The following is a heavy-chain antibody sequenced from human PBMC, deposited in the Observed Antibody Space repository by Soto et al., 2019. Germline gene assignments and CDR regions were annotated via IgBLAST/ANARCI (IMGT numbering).Heavy chain of an antibody. CDR3: AKGGRLSDY. J-gene: IGHJ4*02. Sequence: EVQLLESGGGLVQPGGSLRLSCAASGFTFSTHVMSWVRQAPGKGLEWVSLISDIGDNTYYADSVQGRFTISRDNSKNTLYLQMNRLRAEDTAVYYCAKGGRLSDYWGQGTLVTVSS. CDR1: GFTFSTHV. V-gene: IGHV3-23*01. D-gene: IGHD3-16*01. CDR2: ISDIGDNT.